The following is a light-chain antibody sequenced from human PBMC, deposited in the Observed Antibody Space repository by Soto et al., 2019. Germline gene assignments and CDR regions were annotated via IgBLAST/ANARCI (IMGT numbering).Light chain of an antibody. Sequence: EVVLTQSPATLSLSPGERATLSRRASQSIRNYLAWYQQKPGQAPSLLIYDASNMATGIPARFSGSGSGTDFILTISSLEPEDFAVYYCQQYNNWPQTFGQGTKVDIK. J-gene: IGKJ1*01. CDR2: DAS. CDR3: QQYNNWPQT. CDR1: QSIRNY. V-gene: IGKV3-11*01.